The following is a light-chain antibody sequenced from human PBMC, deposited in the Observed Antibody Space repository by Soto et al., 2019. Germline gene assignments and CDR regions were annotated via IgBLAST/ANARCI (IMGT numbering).Light chain of an antibody. Sequence: QSVLTQPASVSGSPGQSITISCTGTSSDVGSYNLVSWYQQHPGKAPKLMIYEGSKRPSGDSNHFSGSKSCNTASLTISGLQAEDEADYYCCSYAGSSTSVVFGGGTKLTVL. CDR1: SSDVGSYNL. CDR2: EGS. CDR3: CSYAGSSTSVV. J-gene: IGLJ2*01. V-gene: IGLV2-23*01.